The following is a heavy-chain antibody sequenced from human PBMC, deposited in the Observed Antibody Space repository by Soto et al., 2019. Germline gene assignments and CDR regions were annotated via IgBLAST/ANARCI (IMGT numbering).Heavy chain of an antibody. CDR2: IRGKGYGGAT. Sequence: EVQVVESGGGSVQPGRSLRVSCSAAGFTIGDYPMSWFRRAPGKGLEWVGYIRGKGYGGATEYAASVKDRFIISRDDSENIAYLQMNSLKTEDTAVYYCARGDWQYYFDYWGQGALVTVSS. CDR3: ARGDWQYYFDY. CDR1: GFTIGDYP. J-gene: IGHJ4*02. D-gene: IGHD3-9*01. V-gene: IGHV3-49*03.